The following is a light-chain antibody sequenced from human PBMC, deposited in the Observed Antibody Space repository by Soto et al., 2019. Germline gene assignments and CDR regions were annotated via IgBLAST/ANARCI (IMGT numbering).Light chain of an antibody. V-gene: IGKV3-15*01. CDR3: QQYNNWPPDT. CDR1: QSISSN. CDR2: GAS. Sequence: EIVMTQSPATLSVSPGERATLSCRASQSISSNFAWYQQKPGQAPRLLIYGASTRATGIPARFSGSGSGTDFTLTISSLQSEDFAVYYCQQYNNWPPDTFGPGTKVDIK. J-gene: IGKJ3*01.